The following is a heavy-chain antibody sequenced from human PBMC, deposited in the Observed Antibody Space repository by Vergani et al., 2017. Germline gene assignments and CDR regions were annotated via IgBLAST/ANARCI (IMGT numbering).Heavy chain of an antibody. Sequence: QVQLVESEGGVVQPGRSLTLSCVASGFTFSSHGMHWVRQAPGKGLEWVAVIWYDGSNKYYGDSVKGRFTISRDNSKNTLYLQMNSLRVEDTAVYYCVRWGNEKRLDSLGQGTLVTVSS. CDR2: IWYDGSNK. V-gene: IGHV3-33*01. D-gene: IGHD1-1*01. J-gene: IGHJ5*01. CDR3: VRWGNEKRLDS. CDR1: GFTFSSHG.